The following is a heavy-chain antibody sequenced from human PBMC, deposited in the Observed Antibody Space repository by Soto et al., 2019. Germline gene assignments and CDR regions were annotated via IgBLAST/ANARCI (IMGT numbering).Heavy chain of an antibody. CDR1: GFTFSSYA. Sequence: GGSLRLSCAASGFTFSSYAMSWVRQAPGKGLEWVSAISGSGGSTYYADSVKGRFTISRDNSKNTLYLQMNSLRAEDTAVYYCAKDLKWELLLECFGYWGQGTLVTVSS. V-gene: IGHV3-23*01. D-gene: IGHD1-26*01. CDR3: AKDLKWELLLECFGY. J-gene: IGHJ4*02. CDR2: ISGSGGST.